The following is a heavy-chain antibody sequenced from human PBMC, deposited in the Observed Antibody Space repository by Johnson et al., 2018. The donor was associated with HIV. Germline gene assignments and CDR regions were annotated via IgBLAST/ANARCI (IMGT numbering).Heavy chain of an antibody. CDR3: ARELGGSSLPFGAFDI. CDR1: GFTFSSYA. D-gene: IGHD6-13*01. CDR2: ITGRIGGS. Sequence: VQLVEFGGCLVQPGGSLRLSCAASGFTFSSYAMTWVRQAPGKGLEWVSTITGRIGGSYYADSVKGRFIISRDNSNNTLYLQMNSLTAEDTAVYYCARELGGSSLPFGAFDIWGQGTMVTVSS. J-gene: IGHJ3*02. V-gene: IGHV3-23*04.